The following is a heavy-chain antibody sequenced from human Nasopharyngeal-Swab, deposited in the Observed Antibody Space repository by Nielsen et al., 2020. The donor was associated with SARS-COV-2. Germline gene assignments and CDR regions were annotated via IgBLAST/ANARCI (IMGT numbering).Heavy chain of an antibody. CDR3: ARHVRQGLVLTDY. CDR2: IFYSGNT. D-gene: IGHD3/OR15-3a*01. Sequence: SETLSLTCAVYGGSFSGYYWSWIRQPPGMGLEWIGSIFYSGNTYYTPSLKSRVTISVDAFKNQFSLKLTSVTAADTAVYYCARHVRQGLVLTDYWGQGTLVTVSS. V-gene: IGHV4-34*12. J-gene: IGHJ4*02. CDR1: GGSFSGYY.